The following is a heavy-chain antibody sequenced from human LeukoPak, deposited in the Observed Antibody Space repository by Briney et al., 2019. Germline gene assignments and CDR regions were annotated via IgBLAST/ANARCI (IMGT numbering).Heavy chain of an antibody. V-gene: IGHV3-7*01. CDR2: IKQDGSEK. J-gene: IGHJ5*02. CDR3: ARDLAARPHWFDP. CDR1: GFTFSSYW. Sequence: GGSLRLPCAASGFTFSSYWMSWVRQAPGKGLEWVANIKQDGSEKYYVDSVKGRFTISRDNAKNSLYLQMNSLRAEDTAVYYCARDLAARPHWFDPWGQGTLVTVSS. D-gene: IGHD6-6*01.